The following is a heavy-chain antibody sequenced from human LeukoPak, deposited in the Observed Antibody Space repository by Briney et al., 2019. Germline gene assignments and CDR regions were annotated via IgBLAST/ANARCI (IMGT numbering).Heavy chain of an antibody. Sequence: GGSLRLSCAASGFTFSSYSMNWVRQAPGKGLEWVSSISSSSSYIYYADSVKGRFTISRDNAKNSLFLQMDSLRAEDTAVYYCVRILEGYSYYMDAWGKGTTVIVSS. CDR1: GFTFSSYS. CDR2: ISSSSSYI. CDR3: VRILEGYSYYMDA. V-gene: IGHV3-21*01. J-gene: IGHJ6*03.